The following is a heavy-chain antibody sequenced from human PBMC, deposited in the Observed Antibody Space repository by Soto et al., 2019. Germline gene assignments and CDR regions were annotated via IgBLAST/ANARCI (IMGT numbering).Heavy chain of an antibody. D-gene: IGHD5-18*01. CDR3: ARYWHSYSLNYYRGMDV. CDR2: IYPADSDT. V-gene: IGHV5-51*01. Sequence: PGESLKISWNGSEYNFATDWIGWVRQMPRKGLEWMGIIYPADSDTRYSPSSQGQVTISADKSISTAYLQWSSLKASDTAMYFCARYWHSYSLNYYRGMDVWGQGTTVTVSS. J-gene: IGHJ6*02. CDR1: EYNFATDW.